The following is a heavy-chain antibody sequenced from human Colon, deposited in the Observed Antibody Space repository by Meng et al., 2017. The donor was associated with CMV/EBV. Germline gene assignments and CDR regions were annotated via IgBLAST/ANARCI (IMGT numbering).Heavy chain of an antibody. D-gene: IGHD4-17*01. CDR1: GFTVIINY. CDR2: IYSGGST. CDR3: ARQTVTFPLSYFDY. Sequence: GGSRSPSWPSSGFTVIINYMSWVRQAPGRGLEWVPVIYSGGSTYYADSVKGRFTISRDNSKNTLYLQMNSLRAEDTAVYSFARQTVTFPLSYFDYWGQGTLVTVSS. V-gene: IGHV3-53*01. J-gene: IGHJ4*02.